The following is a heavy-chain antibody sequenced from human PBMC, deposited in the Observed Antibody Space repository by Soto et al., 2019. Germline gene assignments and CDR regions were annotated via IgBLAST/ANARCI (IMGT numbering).Heavy chain of an antibody. CDR1: GFTFSSYS. CDR3: ARDLHYYDSSGYYYYFDY. D-gene: IGHD3-22*01. Sequence: EVQLVESGGGLVKPGGSLRLSCAASGFTFSSYSMNWVRQAPGKGLEWVSSISSSSSYIYYADSVKGRFTISRDNAKNSLYLQMNSLRAEDTAVYYCARDLHYYDSSGYYYYFDYWGQGTLVTVSS. V-gene: IGHV3-21*01. J-gene: IGHJ4*02. CDR2: ISSSSSYI.